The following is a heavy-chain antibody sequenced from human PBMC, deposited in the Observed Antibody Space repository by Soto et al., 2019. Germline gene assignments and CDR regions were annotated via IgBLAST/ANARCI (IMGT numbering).Heavy chain of an antibody. CDR3: ARGPPNGGFDY. D-gene: IGHD1-1*01. Sequence: QEQLVQSGAEVKKPGASVKVSCKASEYTFTSYDINWVRQATGQGLEWMGWMSPNSGDTGYARKFQGRVTMTRDTAISTAYMELRSPRSEDTAVYYCARGPPNGGFDYWGQGPLVTVSS. J-gene: IGHJ4*02. V-gene: IGHV1-8*01. CDR1: EYTFTSYD. CDR2: MSPNSGDT.